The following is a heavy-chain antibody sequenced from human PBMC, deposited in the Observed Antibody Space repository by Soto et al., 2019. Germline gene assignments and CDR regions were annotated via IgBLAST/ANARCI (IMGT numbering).Heavy chain of an antibody. CDR1: GGSISSSSYY. CDR2: ISYSGGT. CDR3: ARSYDTSSYYHAFDI. D-gene: IGHD3-22*01. J-gene: IGHJ3*02. Sequence: SETLSLTCTVSGGSISSSSYYWSWIRQTPGKGLEWIGYISYSGGTNYNPSLKSRLTISLDTSKNQFSLKLTSLNAADTAVYYCARSYDTSSYYHAFDIWGQGTMVTVSS. V-gene: IGHV4-61*01.